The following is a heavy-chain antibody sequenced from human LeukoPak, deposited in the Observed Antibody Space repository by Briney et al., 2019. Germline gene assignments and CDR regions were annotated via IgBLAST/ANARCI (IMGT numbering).Heavy chain of an antibody. D-gene: IGHD4/OR15-4a*01. J-gene: IGHJ6*03. CDR3: AKNRGANYYNYYMDV. Sequence: GGSLRLSCAASGFTFSTYAMSWVRQAPGKGLEWLSTIGGGGRDTFYADSVKGRFTVSRDNSKNTLYLQMSSLRAEDKAVYFCAKNRGANYYNYYMDVWGKGTTVTVSS. CDR2: IGGGGRDT. V-gene: IGHV3-23*01. CDR1: GFTFSTYA.